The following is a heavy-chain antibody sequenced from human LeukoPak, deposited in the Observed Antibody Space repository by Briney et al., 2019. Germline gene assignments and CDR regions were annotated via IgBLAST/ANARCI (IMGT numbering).Heavy chain of an antibody. CDR2: IHNDGSRT. V-gene: IGHV3-74*03. CDR3: VKDQNYQLRL. J-gene: IGHJ4*02. Sequence: GGSLRLSCAASGFAFVKSWMHWVRPAPGKGLVWVSNIHNDGSRTTYADSVKGRFTISRDNAKNTVFLQMNNLRADDTGTYYCVKDQNYQLRLWGQGTLVTVSS. CDR1: GFAFVKSW. D-gene: IGHD5-24*01.